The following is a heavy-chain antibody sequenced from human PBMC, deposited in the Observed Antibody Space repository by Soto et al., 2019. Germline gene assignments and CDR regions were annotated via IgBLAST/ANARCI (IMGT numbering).Heavy chain of an antibody. CDR2: IYNGGST. J-gene: IGHJ4*02. CDR1: GGSISSGDYY. V-gene: IGHV4-30-4*01. CDR3: ARAPVGLDTISYFDY. D-gene: IGHD3-3*01. Sequence: LSLTCTVSGGSISSGDYYWSWIRQPPGKGLEWIGYIYNGGSTYYRPSLESRMHMSLDATRNHYSLRLTSVTAADTAVYFCARAPVGLDTISYFDYWGQGKLVTVSS.